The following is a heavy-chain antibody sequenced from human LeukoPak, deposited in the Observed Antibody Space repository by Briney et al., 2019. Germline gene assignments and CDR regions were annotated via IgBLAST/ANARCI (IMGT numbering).Heavy chain of an antibody. CDR3: ARDTGPRYCSGGSCYYYYGMDV. D-gene: IGHD2-15*01. Sequence: PGGSLRLSCAASGFTVSSNYMSWVRQAPGKGLEWVSVIYSGGSTYYADSVKGRFTISRDNSKNTLYLQMNSLRAEDTAVYYCARDTGPRYCSGGSCYYYYGMDVWGQGTTVTVSS. J-gene: IGHJ6*02. CDR2: IYSGGST. V-gene: IGHV3-66*01. CDR1: GFTVSSNY.